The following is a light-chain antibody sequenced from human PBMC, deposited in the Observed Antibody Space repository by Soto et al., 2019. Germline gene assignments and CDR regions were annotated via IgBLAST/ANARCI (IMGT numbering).Light chain of an antibody. Sequence: QAVLTQSPSASASLGASVKLTCTLSSGRSSYAIAWHQKQPGKGPRYLMDLNNDGSHTKGDGIPDRFSGSSSGADRYLIISSLQSEDEAEYYCQTWGTGFQFFGGGTKLTVL. CDR2: LNNDGSH. V-gene: IGLV4-69*01. CDR3: QTWGTGFQF. J-gene: IGLJ2*01. CDR1: SGRSSYA.